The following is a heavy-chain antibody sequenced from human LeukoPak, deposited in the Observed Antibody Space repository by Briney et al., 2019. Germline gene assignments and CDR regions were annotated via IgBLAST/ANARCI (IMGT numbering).Heavy chain of an antibody. V-gene: IGHV1-2*02. J-gene: IGHJ4*02. CDR1: GYTFTGYY. Sequence: ASVKVSCKASGYTFTGYYLHWVRQAPGQGLEWMGWINPNSGGANYAQKLQGRVTMTTDTSTSTAYMELRSLRSDDTAVYYCARDCTYYYGSGPQCDFDYWGQGTLVTVSS. CDR3: ARDCTYYYGSGPQCDFDY. CDR2: INPNSGGA. D-gene: IGHD3-10*01.